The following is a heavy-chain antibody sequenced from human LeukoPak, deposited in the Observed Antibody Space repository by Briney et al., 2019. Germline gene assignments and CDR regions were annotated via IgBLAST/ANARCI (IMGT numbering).Heavy chain of an antibody. D-gene: IGHD6-19*01. V-gene: IGHV3-11*06. CDR3: AKGSGSGWNNYCYC. CDR2: ISSSSSYT. Sequence: GGSLRLSCAASGFTFSHYFMSCIRQAPGKGLEWVSYISSSSSYTNYADSVKGRFTIYRDSSKNTLFLQMDSLRPEDTAIYYCAKGSGSGWNNYCYCWGQGTLVTVSS. CDR1: GFTFSHYF. J-gene: IGHJ4*02.